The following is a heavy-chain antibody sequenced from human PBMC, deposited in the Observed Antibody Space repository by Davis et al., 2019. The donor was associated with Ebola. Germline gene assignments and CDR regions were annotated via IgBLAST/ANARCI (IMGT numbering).Heavy chain of an antibody. V-gene: IGHV5-51*01. CDR1: GYSFTSYW. CDR2: IYPGDSDT. D-gene: IGHD5-18*01. CDR3: ARRFDFKDTAKPYYYYYYGMDV. Sequence: GESLKISCKGSGYSFTSYWIGWVRQMPGKGLEWMGIIYPGDSDTRYSPSFQGQVTISADKSISTAYLQWSSLKASDTAMYYCARRFDFKDTAKPYYYYYYGMDVWGQGTTVTVSS. J-gene: IGHJ6*02.